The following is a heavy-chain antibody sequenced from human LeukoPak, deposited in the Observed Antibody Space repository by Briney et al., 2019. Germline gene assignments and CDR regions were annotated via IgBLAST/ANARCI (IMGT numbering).Heavy chain of an antibody. J-gene: IGHJ1*01. V-gene: IGHV4-59*08. CDR1: GVSISTYS. Sequence: SETLPLTCTASGVSISTYSWSWIRQPPGKGLEWIGYIYYSGSTDYNPSLKSRVTISVDTSQNQFSLRLSSVTAADTAVYYCATSTAYYYDSSGYALQHWGQGTLVTVSS. D-gene: IGHD3-22*01. CDR3: ATSTAYYYDSSGYALQH. CDR2: IYYSGST.